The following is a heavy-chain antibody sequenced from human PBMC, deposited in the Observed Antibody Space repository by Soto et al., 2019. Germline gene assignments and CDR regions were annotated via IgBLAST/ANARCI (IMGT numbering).Heavy chain of an antibody. CDR1: GFTFISYG. CDR3: AREGGMDV. CDR2: IWYDGSNK. Sequence: QVQLVESGGGVVQPGRSLRLSCAASGFTFISYGMHWVRQAPGKGLEWVAVIWYDGSNKYYADAVKGRFTISRDNSKNTLYLQMNSLRAEDTAVYYCAREGGMDVWGPGTTVTVSS. V-gene: IGHV3-33*01. J-gene: IGHJ6*02.